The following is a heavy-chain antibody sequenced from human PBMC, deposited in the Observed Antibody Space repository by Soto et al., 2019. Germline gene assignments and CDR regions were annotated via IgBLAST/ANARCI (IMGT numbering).Heavy chain of an antibody. V-gene: IGHV1-69*13. CDR2: IIPIFGTA. J-gene: IGHJ6*02. Sequence: SVKVSCKASGGTFSSYAISWVRQAPGQGLEWMGGIIPIFGTANYAQKFRGRVTITADESTSTAYMELSSLRSEDTAVYYCARSIDYYGSASYPISCCYSYGMDVWGQGTTVTVSS. CDR3: ARSIDYYGSASYPISCCYSYGMDV. D-gene: IGHD3-10*01. CDR1: GGTFSSYA.